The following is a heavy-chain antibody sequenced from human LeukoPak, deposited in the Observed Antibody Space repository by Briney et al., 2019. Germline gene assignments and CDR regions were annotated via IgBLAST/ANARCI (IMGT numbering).Heavy chain of an antibody. Sequence: ALVKVSCKASGYTFTGYYIHWVRQAPGQGLEWMGLIKPNNGDTNYAQKFQGRVTMTRDTSITTAYMELNRLRSADTAVYYCVRARPNNWFDPWGRGTLVTVSS. CDR3: VRARPNNWFDP. CDR1: GYTFTGYY. CDR2: IKPNNGDT. J-gene: IGHJ5*02. V-gene: IGHV1-2*02.